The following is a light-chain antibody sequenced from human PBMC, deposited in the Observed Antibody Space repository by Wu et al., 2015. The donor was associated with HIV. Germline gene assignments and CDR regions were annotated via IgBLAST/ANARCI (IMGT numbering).Light chain of an antibody. J-gene: IGKJ4*01. Sequence: DIQMTQSPSSLSASVGDRVTITCQASQDISNYLNWYQQKPGKAPKLLIYGASNLETGVPSRFSGSGSGTHFTSPSAACSLKILQLYYCQQYDDLPLTFGGGTKVEFK. V-gene: IGKV1-33*01. CDR2: GAS. CDR1: QDISNY. CDR3: QQYDDLPLT.